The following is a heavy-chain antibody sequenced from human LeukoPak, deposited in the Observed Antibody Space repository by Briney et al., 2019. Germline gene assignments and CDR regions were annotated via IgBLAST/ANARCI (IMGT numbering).Heavy chain of an antibody. D-gene: IGHD1-26*01. Sequence: KPGGSLRLSCAASGFIFSTYSMNWVRQAPGKGLEWVSSISSSTSYIYYADSVKGRFTISRDNAKNSLYLQMNSLRPEDTAVYYCARENSGSYYQFDCRGQGTLVTVSS. CDR2: ISSSTSYI. CDR1: GFIFSTYS. J-gene: IGHJ4*02. V-gene: IGHV3-21*01. CDR3: ARENSGSYYQFDC.